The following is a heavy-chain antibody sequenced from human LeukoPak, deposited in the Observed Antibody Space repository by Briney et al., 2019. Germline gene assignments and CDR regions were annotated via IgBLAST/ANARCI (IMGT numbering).Heavy chain of an antibody. CDR2: IYSGGST. J-gene: IGHJ4*02. D-gene: IGHD3-9*01. Sequence: PGGSLRLSCAASGFTVSSNYMSWVRQAPGKGLEWVSVIYSGGSTYYADSVKGRFTISRDNSKNTLYLQMNSLRAEDTAVYYCXRVLSILTRVDYWGQGTLVTVSS. V-gene: IGHV3-53*01. CDR1: GFTVSSNY. CDR3: XRVLSILTRVDY.